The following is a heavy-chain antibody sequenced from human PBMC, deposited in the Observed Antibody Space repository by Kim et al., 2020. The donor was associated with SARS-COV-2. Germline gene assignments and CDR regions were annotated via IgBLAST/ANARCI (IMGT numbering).Heavy chain of an antibody. J-gene: IGHJ1*01. D-gene: IGHD2-2*01. V-gene: IGHV3-49*04. Sequence: GGSLRLSCTASGFTFGDYAMSWVRQAPGKGLEWVGFIRSKTHGGTTEYAASVKGRFTISRDDSKTIAYLQMNSLKTEDTAVYYCTRGPPAPQYFQHWGQGTLVTVS. CDR1: GFTFGDYA. CDR3: TRGPPAPQYFQH. CDR2: IRSKTHGGTT.